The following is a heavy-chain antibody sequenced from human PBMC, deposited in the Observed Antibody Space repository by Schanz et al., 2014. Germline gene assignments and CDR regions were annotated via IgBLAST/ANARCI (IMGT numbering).Heavy chain of an antibody. D-gene: IGHD1-1*01. Sequence: QVQLQQWGAGLLKPSETLSLTCAVYGGSFSSNYWSWIRQPPGKGLEWIGYIYYSGSTYYNPSLKSRVTISLDTSKNQFSLTLTSLTAADTAVYYCARDTTWRLDLWGRGTLVTVSS. CDR1: GGSFSSNY. CDR3: ARDTTWRLDL. J-gene: IGHJ2*01. V-gene: IGHV4-34*02. CDR2: IYYSGST.